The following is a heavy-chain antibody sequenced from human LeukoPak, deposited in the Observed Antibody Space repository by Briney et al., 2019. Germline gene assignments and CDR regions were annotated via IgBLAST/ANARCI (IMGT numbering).Heavy chain of an antibody. CDR2: ISGSGSST. CDR1: GFTFGDYA. V-gene: IGHV3-23*01. J-gene: IGHJ3*02. Sequence: GGSLRLSCTASGFTFGDYAMSWVRQAPGKGLELVSVISGSGSSTYYPDSVKGRFTISRDNSKNTLYLQMNSLRAEDTAVYYCARVRGYCSGGSCYSSAFDIWGQGTMVTVSS. D-gene: IGHD2-15*01. CDR3: ARVRGYCSGGSCYSSAFDI.